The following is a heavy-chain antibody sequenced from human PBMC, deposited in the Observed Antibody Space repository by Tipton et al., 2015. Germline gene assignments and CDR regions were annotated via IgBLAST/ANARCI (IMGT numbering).Heavy chain of an antibody. CDR1: GGSVNSNNYF. CDR2: IFHSGST. V-gene: IGHV4-61*01. CDR3: ARVKVATMLYYFNY. J-gene: IGHJ4*02. Sequence: TLSLTCTVSGGSVNSNNYFWSWIRQPPGKGLEWIGYIFHSGSTSYNPSLRSRVFISIDTSKNQFSLKLNSVTAADTAVYYCARVKVATMLYYFNYWGQGTLVTVSS. D-gene: IGHD5-12*01.